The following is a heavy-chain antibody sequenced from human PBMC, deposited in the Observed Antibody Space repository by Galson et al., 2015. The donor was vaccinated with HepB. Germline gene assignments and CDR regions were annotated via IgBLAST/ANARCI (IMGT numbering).Heavy chain of an antibody. V-gene: IGHV4-4*02. CDR1: GGSISSISW. CDR2: ISHSGNT. Sequence: TLSLTCTVSGGSISSISWWNWVRQPPGKGLEWIGEISHSGNTNYHPSLRGRVTISMDKSKNQFSLNLSHVTAADTAVYYCARVETGYSFNDWGQGTLVTVSS. J-gene: IGHJ4*02. CDR3: ARVETGYSFND. D-gene: IGHD5-18*01.